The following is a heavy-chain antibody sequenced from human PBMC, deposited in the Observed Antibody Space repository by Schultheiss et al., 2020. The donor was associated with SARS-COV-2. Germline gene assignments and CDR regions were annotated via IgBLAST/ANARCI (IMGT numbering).Heavy chain of an antibody. D-gene: IGHD3-10*01. CDR3: AKKHGSGSPYFDY. Sequence: GESLKISCAASGFTFSSYAISWVRQAPGKGLEWVSAISMSGGSTYYTDSVKGRFTISRDNSRNILYLQMNSLRAEDTAIYYCAKKHGSGSPYFDYWGQGTLVTVSS. J-gene: IGHJ4*02. CDR1: GFTFSSYA. V-gene: IGHV3-23*01. CDR2: ISMSGGST.